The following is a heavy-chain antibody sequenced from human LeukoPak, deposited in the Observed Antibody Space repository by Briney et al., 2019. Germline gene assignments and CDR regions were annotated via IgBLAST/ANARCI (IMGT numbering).Heavy chain of an antibody. CDR2: INPNSGDT. D-gene: IGHD2-8*01. CDR3: ARGGLRVMVYRLYYMDA. CDR1: GYSFTGYY. Sequence: ASAKVSCKASGYSFTGYYMHWVRQAPGQGLEWMGWINPNSGDTKYAQKFQGRVTMTRDTSISTTYIELTRLRSDDTAVYYCARGGLRVMVYRLYYMDAWGKGTTVTVSS. J-gene: IGHJ6*03. V-gene: IGHV1-2*02.